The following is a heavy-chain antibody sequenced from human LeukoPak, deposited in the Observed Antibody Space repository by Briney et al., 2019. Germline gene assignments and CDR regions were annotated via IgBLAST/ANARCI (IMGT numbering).Heavy chain of an antibody. Sequence: PGGSLRLSCEASGFTFSNFWMSWVRQAPGKGLEWVANIKQDGSEKYYVDPVKGRFTISRDNAKNSLYLQMISLRPDDTAVYYCARVQSGCGSTSCYDAYSFDSWGRGTLVTVSS. D-gene: IGHD2-2*01. CDR3: ARVQSGCGSTSCYDAYSFDS. V-gene: IGHV3-7*03. CDR1: GFTFSNFW. CDR2: IKQDGSEK. J-gene: IGHJ4*02.